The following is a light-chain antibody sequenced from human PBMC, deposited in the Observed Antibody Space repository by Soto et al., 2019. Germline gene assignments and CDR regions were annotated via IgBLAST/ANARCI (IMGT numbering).Light chain of an antibody. V-gene: IGKV4-1*01. CDR1: QSVLYSSNNKNY. CDR2: WAS. Sequence: DIVMTQSPDSLAVSLGERATINCKSSQSVLYSSNNKNYLAWYQQKPGQPPKLLIYWASTREYGVPDRFSGRGSGTDFPLTISSLRAEDGAVYYCQQYYSTPLTFGGGTKVEIK. CDR3: QQYYSTPLT. J-gene: IGKJ4*01.